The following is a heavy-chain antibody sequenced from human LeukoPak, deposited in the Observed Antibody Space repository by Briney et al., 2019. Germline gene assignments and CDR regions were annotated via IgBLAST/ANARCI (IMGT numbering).Heavy chain of an antibody. V-gene: IGHV1-8*01. J-gene: IGHJ4*02. CDR3: ARGSRDCSSASCYNY. Sequence: GASVKVSCKASGYTFSDFDINWVRQATGQGPEWIGWMNPNSGNTGYAQKFQGRVTMTRISSISTAYMEVSGLRPDDTAVYYCARGSRDCSSASCYNYWGQGSLVTVSS. CDR2: MNPNSGNT. CDR1: GYTFSDFD. D-gene: IGHD2-2*02.